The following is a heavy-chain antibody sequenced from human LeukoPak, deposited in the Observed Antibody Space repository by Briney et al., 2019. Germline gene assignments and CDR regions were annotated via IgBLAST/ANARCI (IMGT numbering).Heavy chain of an antibody. CDR1: GFTFSSYA. D-gene: IGHD3-22*01. CDR3: AKNNIFLDYYDSSGYYLFDP. CDR2: ISGSGGST. J-gene: IGHJ5*02. Sequence: GGSLRLSCAASGFTFSSYAMGWVRQAPGKGLEWVSAISGSGGSTYYADSVKGRFTISRDNSKNTLYLQMNSLRAEDTAVYYCAKNNIFLDYYDSSGYYLFDPWGQGTLVTVSS. V-gene: IGHV3-23*01.